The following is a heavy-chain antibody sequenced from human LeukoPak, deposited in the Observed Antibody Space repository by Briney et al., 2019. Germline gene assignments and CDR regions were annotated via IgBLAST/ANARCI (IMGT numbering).Heavy chain of an antibody. D-gene: IGHD3-3*01. J-gene: IGHJ4*02. CDR3: ARDSLAIFGVVTTD. CDR2: IGGSGGSA. CDR1: GFTFSSYA. Sequence: GGSLRLSCAASGFTFSSYAMSWVRQAPGKGLQWVSAIGGSGGSAHYADSVKGRFTISRDNSKNTLYLQMNSLRAEDTAVYYCARDSLAIFGVVTTDWGQGTLVTVSS. V-gene: IGHV3-23*01.